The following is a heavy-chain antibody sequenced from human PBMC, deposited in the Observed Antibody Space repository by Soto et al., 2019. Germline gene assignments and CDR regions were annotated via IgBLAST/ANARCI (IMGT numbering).Heavy chain of an antibody. CDR1: GGSMSSSSYY. CDR2: IYYSGST. V-gene: IGHV4-39*01. CDR3: ARTGGVYCSSTSCYSVYYYYGMDV. D-gene: IGHD2-2*02. J-gene: IGHJ6*02. Sequence: SETLSLTCTVSGGSMSSSSYYWGWIRQPPGKGLEWIGIIYYSGSTYYNPSLKSRVTISVDTSKNQFSLKLSSVTAADTAVYYCARTGGVYCSSTSCYSVYYYYGMDVWGQGTTVTVSS.